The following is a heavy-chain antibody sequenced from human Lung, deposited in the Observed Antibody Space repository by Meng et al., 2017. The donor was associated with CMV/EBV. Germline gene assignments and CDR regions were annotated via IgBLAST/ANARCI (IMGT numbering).Heavy chain of an antibody. D-gene: IGHD2/OR15-2a*01. CDR3: ARGGNFDP. J-gene: IGHJ5*02. V-gene: IGHV7-4-1*02. CDR1: GYTFTSYA. CDR2: IDPNTGNP. Sequence: QVQVVQFGSGLEPTGAPVKGSCRPSGYTFTSYAINWVRQAPGQGPDWMGWIDPNTGNPTYDQGFTGRFVFSLDTSVSTAYLQISSLKAEDTAVYYCARGGNFDPWGQGTLVTVSS.